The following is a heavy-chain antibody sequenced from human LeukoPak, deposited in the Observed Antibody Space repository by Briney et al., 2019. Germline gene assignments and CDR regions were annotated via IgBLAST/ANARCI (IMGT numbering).Heavy chain of an antibody. J-gene: IGHJ6*03. D-gene: IGHD2-2*01. CDR1: GGSISSHY. CDR2: IYYSGST. V-gene: IGHV4-59*11. CDR3: ARASGSTRPLYYMDV. Sequence: SETLSLTCTVSGGSISSHYWSWIRQPPGKGLEWIGYIYYSGSTYYNPSLKSRVTISADTSKNQFSLKLSSVTAADTAVYYCARASGSTRPLYYMDVWGKGTTVTVSS.